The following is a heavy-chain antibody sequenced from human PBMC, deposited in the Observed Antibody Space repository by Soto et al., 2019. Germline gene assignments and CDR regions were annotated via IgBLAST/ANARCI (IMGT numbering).Heavy chain of an antibody. V-gene: IGHV4-30-4*01. J-gene: IGHJ1*01. CDR2: IYYSGNT. Sequence: ASETLSLTCTVSGGSISSGDYYWGWIRQPPGKGLEWIGYIYYSGNTHCNPSLKSRVTISADTSNNQFSLKLSSVTAADTAVYYCARHFYYCSATYYGYFQYWGQGTLVTVSS. D-gene: IGHD3-10*01. CDR3: ARHFYYCSATYYGYFQY. CDR1: GGSISSGDYY.